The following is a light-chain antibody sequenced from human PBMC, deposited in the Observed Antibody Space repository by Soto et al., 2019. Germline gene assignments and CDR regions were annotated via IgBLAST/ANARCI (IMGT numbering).Light chain of an antibody. CDR2: GAF. CDR1: QSVSSN. V-gene: IGKV3D-15*01. CDR3: HQYNKWPPAYT. J-gene: IGKJ2*01. Sequence: EIVMTQSPATLSVSPGERATLSCRASQSVSSNLAWYQQKPGQAPRLLIYGAFIRATGISARFSGSGSGTEFTLTINSLQSEDFAVYYCHQYNKWPPAYTSGQGTRLEI.